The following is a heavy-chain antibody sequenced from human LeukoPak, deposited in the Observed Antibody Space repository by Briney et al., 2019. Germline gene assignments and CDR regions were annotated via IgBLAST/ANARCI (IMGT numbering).Heavy chain of an antibody. Sequence: PGGSLRLSCAASGFTFSSYAMNWVRQAPGKGLEWLSYISGSNSPIYYADSVKGRFTISRDNAKNSLYLQMDSLRAEDTAIYYCARVRDAYNYFHYWGQGTLVTVSS. D-gene: IGHD2-21*01. V-gene: IGHV3-48*01. CDR3: ARVRDAYNYFHY. J-gene: IGHJ4*02. CDR2: ISGSNSPI. CDR1: GFTFSSYA.